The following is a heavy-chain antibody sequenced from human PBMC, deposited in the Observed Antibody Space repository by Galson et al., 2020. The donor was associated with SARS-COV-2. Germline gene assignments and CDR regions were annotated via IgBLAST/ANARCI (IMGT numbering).Heavy chain of an antibody. D-gene: IGHD3-22*01. V-gene: IGHV4-31*03. CDR2: IYYSGST. J-gene: IGHJ6*02. CDR1: GGSISSGGYY. Sequence: TSETLSLTCTVSGGSISSGGYYWSWIRQHPGKGLEWIGYIYYSGSTYYNPSLKGRVTISVNTSKNQFSLKLSSGTAADTAVYYCAGGNNYDDSSGCGLDPMMGMDVWGQGTTVTVSS. CDR3: AGGNNYDDSSGCGLDPMMGMDV.